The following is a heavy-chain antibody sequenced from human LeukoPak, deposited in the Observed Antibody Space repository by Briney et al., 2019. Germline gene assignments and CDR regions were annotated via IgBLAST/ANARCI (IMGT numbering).Heavy chain of an antibody. Sequence: GESLKISCKGSGYSFTSYWVGWVRQMPGKGLEWMGIIYPGDSDTRYSPSFQGQVTISADKSISTAYLQWSSLKASDTAMCYCASSTYDILTGHSIFDYWGQGTLVTVSS. V-gene: IGHV5-51*01. CDR3: ASSTYDILTGHSIFDY. CDR2: IYPGDSDT. D-gene: IGHD3-9*01. CDR1: GYSFTSYW. J-gene: IGHJ4*02.